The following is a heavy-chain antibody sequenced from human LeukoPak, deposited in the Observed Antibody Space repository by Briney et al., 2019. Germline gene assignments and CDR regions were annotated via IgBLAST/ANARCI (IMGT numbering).Heavy chain of an antibody. CDR2: IIPILGIA. J-gene: IGHJ4*02. CDR1: GGTFSSYA. D-gene: IGHD5-18*01. CDR3: ASGYSYGSTPLFDY. Sequence: GASVKVSCKASGGTFSSYAISWVRQAPGQGLEWMGRIIPILGIANYAQKFQGRVTITADKSTSTAYMELSSLRSEDTAVYYCASGYSYGSTPLFDYWGQGTLVTVSS. V-gene: IGHV1-69*04.